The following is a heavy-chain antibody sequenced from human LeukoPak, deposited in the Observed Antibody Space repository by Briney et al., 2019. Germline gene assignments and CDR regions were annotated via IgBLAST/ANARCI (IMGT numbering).Heavy chain of an antibody. CDR2: IYYSGST. D-gene: IGHD3-10*01. Sequence: PSETLSLTCTVSGGSISSYYWSWIRQPPGKDLEGFGYIYYSGSTNYNPSLKSRVTISVDTSKNQFSLKLSSVTAADTAVYYCARDIRVRSSWYFDLWGRGTLVTVSS. CDR1: GGSISSYY. V-gene: IGHV4-59*01. J-gene: IGHJ2*01. CDR3: ARDIRVRSSWYFDL.